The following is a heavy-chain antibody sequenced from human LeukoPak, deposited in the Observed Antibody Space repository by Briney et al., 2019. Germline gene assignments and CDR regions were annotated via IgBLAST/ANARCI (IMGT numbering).Heavy chain of an antibody. V-gene: IGHV1-46*01. CDR1: GYTFTSYG. D-gene: IGHD6-19*01. Sequence: ASVKVSCKASGYTFTSYGISWVRQAPGQGLEWMGIINPSGGSTSYAQKFQGRVTMTRDTSTSTVYMELSSLRSEDTAVYYCARGEQWLYDYWGQGTLVTVSS. CDR2: INPSGGST. CDR3: ARGEQWLYDY. J-gene: IGHJ4*02.